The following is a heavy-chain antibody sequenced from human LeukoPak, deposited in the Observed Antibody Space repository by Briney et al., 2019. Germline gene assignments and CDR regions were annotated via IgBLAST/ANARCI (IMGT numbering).Heavy chain of an antibody. J-gene: IGHJ4*02. CDR3: ARFSSSWYDY. CDR2: MNPNSGNT. Sequence: ASVKVSCKASGYTFKTYGFTWVRQAPGQGLEWMGWMNPNSGNTGYAQKFQGRVTMTRNTSISTAYMELSSLRSEDTAVYYCARFSSSWYDYWGQGTLVTVSS. D-gene: IGHD6-13*01. V-gene: IGHV1-8*02. CDR1: GYTFKTYG.